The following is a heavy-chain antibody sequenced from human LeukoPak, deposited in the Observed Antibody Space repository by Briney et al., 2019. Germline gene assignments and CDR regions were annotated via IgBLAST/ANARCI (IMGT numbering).Heavy chain of an antibody. CDR3: ARAYYGDLDY. Sequence: PSETLSLTCSVSGDSISRGGDYWSWIRQPPGKGLEWIGEINHSGSTNYNPSLKSRVTISVDTSKNQFSLKLSSVTAADTAVYYCARAYYGDLDYWGQGTLVTVSS. V-gene: IGHV4-34*01. CDR2: INHSGST. CDR1: GDSISRGGDY. J-gene: IGHJ4*02. D-gene: IGHD4-17*01.